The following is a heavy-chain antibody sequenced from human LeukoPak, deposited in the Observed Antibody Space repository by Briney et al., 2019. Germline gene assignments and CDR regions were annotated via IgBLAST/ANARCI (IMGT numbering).Heavy chain of an antibody. CDR3: VKDRYSSGFSSYFDH. J-gene: IGHJ4*02. CDR2: INSHGSST. CDR1: GFTFSSYW. Sequence: PGGSLRLSCAASGFTFSSYWMHWVRQAPGKGLVWVSRINSHGSSTRYADAVKGRFSISRDNSKNTLYLQMSTLRTEDTAVYYCVKDRYSSGFSSYFDHWGQGTLVTVSS. D-gene: IGHD6-19*01. V-gene: IGHV3-74*01.